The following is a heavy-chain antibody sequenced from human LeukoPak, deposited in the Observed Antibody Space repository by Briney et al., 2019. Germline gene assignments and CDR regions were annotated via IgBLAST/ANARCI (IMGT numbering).Heavy chain of an antibody. D-gene: IGHD7-27*01. Sequence: SQTLSLTCAISGDSVSSNSAAWNWIRQSPSRGLDRLGRTYYRSKRYNDYADSVKSRITINPDTSTNQFSLQLNSVTPEDTAVYYCARGVIGDRRYFDYWGQGNLVSVSS. V-gene: IGHV6-1*01. CDR2: TYYRSKRYN. CDR1: GDSVSSNSAA. J-gene: IGHJ4*02. CDR3: ARGVIGDRRYFDY.